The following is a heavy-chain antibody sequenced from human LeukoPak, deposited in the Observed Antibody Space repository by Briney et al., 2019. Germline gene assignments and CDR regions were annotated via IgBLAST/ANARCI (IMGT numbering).Heavy chain of an antibody. CDR3: ARDPKGTIFGVVPYYFDY. Sequence: PGGSLRLSCAASGFTFSSYSMNWVRQAPGKGLEWVSSISSSSYIYYADPVKGRFTISRDNAKNSLYLQMNSLRAEDTAVYYCARDPKGTIFGVVPYYFDYWGQGTLVTVSS. D-gene: IGHD3-3*01. V-gene: IGHV3-21*01. CDR2: ISSSSYI. J-gene: IGHJ4*02. CDR1: GFTFSSYS.